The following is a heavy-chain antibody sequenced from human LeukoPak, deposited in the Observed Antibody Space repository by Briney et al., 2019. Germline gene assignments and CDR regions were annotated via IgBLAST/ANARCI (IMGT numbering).Heavy chain of an antibody. D-gene: IGHD2-2*01. CDR2: ISWNSGSI. J-gene: IGHJ6*02. Sequence: PGRSLRLSCAASGFTFDDYAMHWVRQAPGKGLEWVSGISWNSGSIGYADSVKGRFTISRDNAKNSLYLQMNSLRAEDTALYYCAKDMGGRVVPAAIDYYYYGMDVWGQGTTVTVSS. CDR3: AKDMGGRVVPAAIDYYYYGMDV. CDR1: GFTFDDYA. V-gene: IGHV3-9*01.